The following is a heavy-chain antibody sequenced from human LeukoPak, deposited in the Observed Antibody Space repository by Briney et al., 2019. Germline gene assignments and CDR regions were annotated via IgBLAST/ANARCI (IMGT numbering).Heavy chain of an antibody. CDR1: GGSFSGYY. CDR2: INHSGST. J-gene: IGHJ6*03. Sequence: SETLSLTCVVYGGSFSGYYWSWIRQPPGKGLEWIGEINHSGSTNYNPSLKNRVTISVDTSKNQFSLKLSSVTAADTAVYYCASLLAMVVATIYYYYYYMDVWGKGTTVTVSS. D-gene: IGHD5-12*01. V-gene: IGHV4-34*01. CDR3: ASLLAMVVATIYYYYYYMDV.